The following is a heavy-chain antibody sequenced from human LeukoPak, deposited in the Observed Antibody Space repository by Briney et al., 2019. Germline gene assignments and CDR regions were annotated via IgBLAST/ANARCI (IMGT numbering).Heavy chain of an antibody. CDR2: ISGSGGST. V-gene: IGHV3-23*01. Sequence: GGSLRLSCAASGFTFSSYAMSWVRQAPGKGLEWVSAISGSGGSTYYADSVKGRFTISRDNSKNTLYLQMNSLRAEDTAVYYCAKDRGLITMVRGAPGHGMDVWGQGTTVTVSS. CDR3: AKDRGLITMVRGAPGHGMDV. J-gene: IGHJ6*02. D-gene: IGHD3-10*01. CDR1: GFTFSSYA.